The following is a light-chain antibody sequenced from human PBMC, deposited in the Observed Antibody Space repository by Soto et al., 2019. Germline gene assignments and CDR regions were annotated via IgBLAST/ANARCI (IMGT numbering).Light chain of an antibody. CDR3: QQYGSSRIT. J-gene: IGKJ5*01. V-gene: IGKV3-20*01. Sequence: EIVLTQSPGTLSLSPCERATLSCRASQSVSSSYLAWYQQKPGQAPRLLIYGASSRATGIPDRFSGSGSGTDFTLTISRLEPEDFAVYYCQQYGSSRITFGQGTRLEIK. CDR1: QSVSSSY. CDR2: GAS.